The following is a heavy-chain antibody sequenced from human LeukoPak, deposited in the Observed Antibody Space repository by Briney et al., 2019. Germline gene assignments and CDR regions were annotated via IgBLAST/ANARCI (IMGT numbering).Heavy chain of an antibody. CDR1: GFTFSSYS. CDR2: ISSSSSYI. D-gene: IGHD3-22*01. V-gene: IGHV3-21*01. Sequence: KPGGSLRLSCAASGFTFSSYSMNWVRQAPGKGLEWVSSISSSSSYIYYADSVKGRFTISRDNAKNSLYLLMNSLRAEDTAVYYCAREFGFTSYYDTFDYWGQGTLVTVSS. J-gene: IGHJ4*02. CDR3: AREFGFTSYYDTFDY.